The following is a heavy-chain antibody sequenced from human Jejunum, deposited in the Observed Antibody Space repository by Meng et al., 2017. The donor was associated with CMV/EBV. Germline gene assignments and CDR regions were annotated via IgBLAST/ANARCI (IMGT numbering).Heavy chain of an antibody. CDR3: ARDLWEGFDY. J-gene: IGHJ4*02. V-gene: IGHV3-30*02. D-gene: IGHD1-26*01. Sequence: CAASGFMFNSYAMHWVRQAPGKGLEWVAFIRFDGRDKYYADSVKGRFTISRDNAKNSLYLQMNSLRAEDTAVYYCARDLWEGFDYWGQGTLVTVSS. CDR2: IRFDGRDK. CDR1: GFMFNSYA.